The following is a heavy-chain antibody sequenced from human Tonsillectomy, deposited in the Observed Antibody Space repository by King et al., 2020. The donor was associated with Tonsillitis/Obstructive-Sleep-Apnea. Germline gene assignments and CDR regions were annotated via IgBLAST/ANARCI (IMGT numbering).Heavy chain of an antibody. J-gene: IGHJ4*02. D-gene: IGHD3-22*01. CDR3: ASDPPPYDSSGYLDY. CDR1: GFTFSSYW. V-gene: IGHV3-7*03. CDR2: IKQDGSEK. Sequence: VQLVESGGGLVKPGGSLRLSCAASGFTFSSYWMTWVRQAPGKGLEWVANIKQDGSEKYYVDSVKGRFTISRDNAKNSLYLQMNSLGAEDTAVYYCASDPPPYDSSGYLDYWGQGTLVTVSS.